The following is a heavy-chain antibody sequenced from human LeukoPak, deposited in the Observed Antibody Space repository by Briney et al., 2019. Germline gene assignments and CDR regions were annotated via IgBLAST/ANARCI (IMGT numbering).Heavy chain of an antibody. CDR3: EVLRLWSVPA. CDR1: GGTFSSYA. Sequence: ASVKVSCKASGGTFSSYAISWVRQAPGQGLEWMGWINPNSGGTNYAQSFQGRVTMSRDTSISTAYMALSSLRSDDTAVYYCEVLRLWSVPAWGQGTLVTVSS. V-gene: IGHV1-2*02. D-gene: IGHD2-21*01. J-gene: IGHJ5*02. CDR2: INPNSGGT.